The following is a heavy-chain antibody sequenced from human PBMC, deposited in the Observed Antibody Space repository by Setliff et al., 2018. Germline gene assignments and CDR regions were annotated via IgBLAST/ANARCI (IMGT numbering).Heavy chain of an antibody. CDR3: VRMSGFLCMDV. CDR2: IYQNGIT. CDR1: GASISTTYYY. J-gene: IGHJ6*03. D-gene: IGHD3-3*01. V-gene: IGHV4-39*07. Sequence: SETLSLTCSVSGASISTTYYYWDWIRQSPEKGLEWIGTIYQNGITYYNPSVKSRVTISVDASKNQISLKLMSVTAADTAVYYCVRMSGFLCMDVWGKGTTVTVSS.